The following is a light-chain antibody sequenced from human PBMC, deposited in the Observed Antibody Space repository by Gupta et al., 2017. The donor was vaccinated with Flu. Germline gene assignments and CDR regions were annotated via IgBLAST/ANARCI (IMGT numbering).Light chain of an antibody. CDR2: GAS. V-gene: IGKV3-15*01. J-gene: IGKJ4*01. CDR1: QSVSSN. Sequence: EIVMTQSPATLSVSPGERATLSCRASQSVSSNLAWYQQKPGQAPRLLIYGASTRATGIPARFSGSGDGTEFTLTISSRQSEDFAVYYCQQENNGHPPITFGQGTKVEIK. CDR3: QQENNGHPPIT.